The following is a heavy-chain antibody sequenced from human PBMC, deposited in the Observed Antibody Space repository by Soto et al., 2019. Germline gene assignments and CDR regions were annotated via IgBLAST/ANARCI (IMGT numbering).Heavy chain of an antibody. D-gene: IGHD6-19*01. CDR1: GGPITGRAYS. CDR3: ARHDGFSSGWIFDY. J-gene: IGHJ4*01. CDR2: IYYHGNT. V-gene: IGHV4-39*01. Sequence: SVTLGLSCAVFGGPITGRAYSCIWIRQPPGKTLEWIGTIYYHGNTYSNPSLKSRVTISVDTSNNQLSLKLRSVTAADTAVYYCARHDGFSSGWIFDYWGHGTLVTVSS.